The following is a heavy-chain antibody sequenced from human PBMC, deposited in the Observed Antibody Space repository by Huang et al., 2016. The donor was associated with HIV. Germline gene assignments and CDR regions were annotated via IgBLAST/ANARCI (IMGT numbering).Heavy chain of an antibody. Sequence: QVQLEQWGAGLLKASETLSLTCAVYGVSFSGYYWNWLRQAPGKGLEWVGEINHSGNTNYNPSLKSRVNMSVDTSKSQFSLYLTSLSAADTGTYFCARRYNSRRDYWGRGTLVTVHS. CDR2: INHSGNT. V-gene: IGHV4-34*02. CDR1: GVSFSGYY. D-gene: IGHD3-22*01. CDR3: ARRYNSRRDY. J-gene: IGHJ4*02.